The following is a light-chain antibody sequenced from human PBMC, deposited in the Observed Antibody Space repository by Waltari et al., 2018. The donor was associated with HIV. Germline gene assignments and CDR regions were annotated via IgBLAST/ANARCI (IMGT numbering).Light chain of an antibody. CDR1: SSDVGNYNE. CDR2: DVS. J-gene: IGLJ2*01. CDR3: SSFTTSITVV. V-gene: IGLV2-18*02. Sequence: QSALTQPPSVSGSLGQSVTISCTGTSSDVGNYNEVSWYQQSPGTAPKLRIYDVSNRPSGVPDRFSGSKSGNTASRTISGLQAEDEADYYCSSFTTSITVVFGGGTKLTVL.